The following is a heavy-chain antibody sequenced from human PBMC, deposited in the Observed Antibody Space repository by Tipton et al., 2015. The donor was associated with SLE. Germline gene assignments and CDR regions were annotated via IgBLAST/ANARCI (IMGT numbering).Heavy chain of an antibody. CDR3: ARVVVGAFDY. CDR1: GYTFIHKG. D-gene: IGHD2-15*01. J-gene: IGHJ4*02. Sequence: QLVQSGVEVKKPGASVKVSCKASGYTFIHKGISWVRQAPGQGLEFMGWISVYNGYTNYAQKFQGGVTLTTDTSTSTAYMELRSLRSDDTAVYYCARVVVGAFDYWGQGTLVTVSS. CDR2: ISVYNGYT. V-gene: IGHV1-18*01.